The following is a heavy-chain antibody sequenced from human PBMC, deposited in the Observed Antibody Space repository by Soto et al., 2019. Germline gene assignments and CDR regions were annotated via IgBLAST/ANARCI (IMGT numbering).Heavy chain of an antibody. CDR1: GFTASGTS. Sequence: GGSLRLSCAASGFTASGTSMSWVRQAPGKGLEWVSVIYSGGTTYYADSVKGRFTISRDNSKNTLYLQMNSLRAEDTAVYYCAATYSSARLDYWGQGTLVTVSS. D-gene: IGHD6-19*01. CDR3: AATYSSARLDY. CDR2: IYSGGTT. V-gene: IGHV3-53*01. J-gene: IGHJ4*02.